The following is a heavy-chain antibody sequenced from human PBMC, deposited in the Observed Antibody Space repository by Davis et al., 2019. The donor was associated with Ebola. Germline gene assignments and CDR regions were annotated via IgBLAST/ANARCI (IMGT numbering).Heavy chain of an antibody. CDR1: GFTFSSFG. CDR2: IWYDGSNE. Sequence: GESLKISCAASGFTFSSFGMHWVRQAPGKGLVWLALIWYDGSNEYYADSVKGRFTISRDNSMSTLFLQMNSLRAEDTAVYYCAAINYDIFTGYYQDYWGQGTQVTVSS. V-gene: IGHV3-33*01. J-gene: IGHJ4*02. CDR3: AAINYDIFTGYYQDY. D-gene: IGHD3-9*01.